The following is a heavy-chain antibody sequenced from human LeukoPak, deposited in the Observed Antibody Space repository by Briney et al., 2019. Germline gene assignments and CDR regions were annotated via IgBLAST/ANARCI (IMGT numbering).Heavy chain of an antibody. CDR3: ARCRLFASVAGTWFDP. CDR2: IYYSGST. CDR1: GGSISSSSYY. V-gene: IGHV4-39*01. J-gene: IGHJ5*02. D-gene: IGHD6-19*01. Sequence: SETLSLTCTVSGGSISSSSYYWGSIRQPPGKGLEWIGSIYYSGSTYYNPSLKSRVTISVDTSKNQFSLKLSSVTAADTAVYYCARCRLFASVAGTWFDPWGQGTLVSVSS.